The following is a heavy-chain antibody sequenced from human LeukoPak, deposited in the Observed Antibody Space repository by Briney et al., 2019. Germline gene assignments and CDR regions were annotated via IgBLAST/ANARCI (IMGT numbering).Heavy chain of an antibody. Sequence: GGSLRLSCAASRFTFSHFAISWVRQLPGRGLEWVSTIDGGGVVTYYAGSVKGRFTISRDNSKNTLYLQMSRLRAEDTAIYYCAKDQPADGYNSIWGQGTLVTVSS. D-gene: IGHD5-24*01. J-gene: IGHJ4*02. CDR3: AKDQPADGYNSI. CDR1: RFTFSHFA. CDR2: IDGGGVVT. V-gene: IGHV3-23*01.